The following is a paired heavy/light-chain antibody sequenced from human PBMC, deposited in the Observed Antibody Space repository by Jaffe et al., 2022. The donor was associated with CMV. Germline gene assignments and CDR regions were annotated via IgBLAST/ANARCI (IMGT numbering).Heavy chain of an antibody. V-gene: IGHV1-2*02. CDR1: GYTFNDYY. D-gene: IGHD6-25*01. Sequence: QVQLVQSGAALKRPGASVKVSCKASGYTFNDYYIQWVRQAPGQGLEWVGWINPDTGGAKFAQRFQGRVTVTTDTPTTTVFLELNSLRLDDTAMYYCARGLGVSYSTGDYWGQGALVIVSS. J-gene: IGHJ4*02. CDR2: INPDTGGA. CDR3: ARGLGVSYSTGDY.
Light chain of an antibody. CDR3: QSHDKSVWV. CDR1: SGSVADNS. CDR2: EDN. Sequence: FMLTQPPSVSESPGKTVTISCTRNSGSVADNSVQWYQQRPGSAPILIIYEDNQRPSGVPDRFSGSIDSSSNSASLFISALKSEDEADYYCQSHDKSVWVFGGGTKLTVL. J-gene: IGLJ3*02. V-gene: IGLV6-57*04.